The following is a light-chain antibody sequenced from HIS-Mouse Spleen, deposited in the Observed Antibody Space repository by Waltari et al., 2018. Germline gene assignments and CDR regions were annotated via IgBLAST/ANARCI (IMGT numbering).Light chain of an antibody. CDR1: SRDVGSYNL. Sequence: QSALTQPASVSGSPGQSITIPCTGTSRDVGSYNLFSWYQQHPGKAPKLMIYEGSKRPSGFSNRFSGSKSGNTASLTISGLQAEDEADYYCCSYAGSSTVVFGGGTKLTVL. V-gene: IGLV2-23*01. CDR3: CSYAGSSTVV. CDR2: EGS. J-gene: IGLJ2*01.